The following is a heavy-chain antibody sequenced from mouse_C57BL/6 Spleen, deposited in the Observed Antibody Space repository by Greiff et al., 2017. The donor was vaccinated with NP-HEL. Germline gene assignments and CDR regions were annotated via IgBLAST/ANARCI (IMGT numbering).Heavy chain of an antibody. CDR1: GYTFTSYW. J-gene: IGHJ2*01. CDR2: IHPNSGST. CDR3: AREGPTAQATSYFDY. V-gene: IGHV1-64*01. Sequence: QVQLKESGAELVKPGASVKLSCKASGYTFTSYWMHWVKQRPGQGLEWIGMIHPNSGSTNYNEKFKSKATLTVDKSSSTAYMQLSSLTSEDSAVYYCAREGPTAQATSYFDYWGQGTTLTVSS. D-gene: IGHD3-2*02.